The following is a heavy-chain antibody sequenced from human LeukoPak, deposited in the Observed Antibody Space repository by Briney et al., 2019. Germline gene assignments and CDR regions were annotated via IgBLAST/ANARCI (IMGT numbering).Heavy chain of an antibody. CDR3: AKDSATLSSDYSYNWFDF. CDR2: ISGDGGSA. Sequence: GGSLRLSCAASGFTFDDYAMHWVRQAPGKGLEWVSLISGDGGSAYFADSVKGRFTISRDNSKNSLYLQMNSLRTEDTALYYCAKDSATLSSDYSYNWFDFWGQGTLVTVSS. D-gene: IGHD3-22*01. V-gene: IGHV3-43*02. J-gene: IGHJ5*01. CDR1: GFTFDDYA.